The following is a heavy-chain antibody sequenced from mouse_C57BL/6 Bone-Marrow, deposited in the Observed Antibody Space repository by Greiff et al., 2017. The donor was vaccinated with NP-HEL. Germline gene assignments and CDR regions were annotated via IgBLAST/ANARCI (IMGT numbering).Heavy chain of an antibody. CDR1: GFNIKDDY. Sequence: VQLQQSGAELVRPGASVKLSCTASGFNIKDDYMHWVKQRPEQGLEWIGWIDPENGDSEYASKFKSKATLTVDTSSSTAYMQLSSLTSEDSAVYYCAGSFYSNYFDDWGQGTTLTVSS. D-gene: IGHD2-1*01. CDR3: AGSFYSNYFDD. J-gene: IGHJ2*01. V-gene: IGHV14-4*01. CDR2: IDPENGDS.